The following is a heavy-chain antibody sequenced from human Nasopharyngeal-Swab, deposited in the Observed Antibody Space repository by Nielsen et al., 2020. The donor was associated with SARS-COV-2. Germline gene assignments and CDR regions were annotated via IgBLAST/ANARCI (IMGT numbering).Heavy chain of an antibody. Sequence: ASVKVSRKASGYTFTSYYMHWVRQAPGQGLEWMGIINPSGGTTSYAQKFQGRVTMTRDTSTSTVYMELSSLRSEDTAVYYCARGSYYYDSSGYSYFDYWGQGTLVTVSS. CDR1: GYTFTSYY. CDR2: INPSGGTT. J-gene: IGHJ4*02. V-gene: IGHV1-46*01. D-gene: IGHD3-22*01. CDR3: ARGSYYYDSSGYSYFDY.